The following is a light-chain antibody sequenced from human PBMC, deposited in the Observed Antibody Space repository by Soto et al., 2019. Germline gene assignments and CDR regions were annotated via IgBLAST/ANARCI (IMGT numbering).Light chain of an antibody. CDR3: QQYGSSPIT. CDR2: DAS. J-gene: IGKJ5*01. V-gene: IGKV3D-20*01. CDR1: ERVSSSY. Sequence: IVLTQSPATMSLSPGERATLXXGASERVSSSYVAWYQMKAGLAPRLXIHDASTRASGIPDRFRGSKSGTDFTLTIRGLEPEDAALYYCQQYGSSPITFGQGTRLEIK.